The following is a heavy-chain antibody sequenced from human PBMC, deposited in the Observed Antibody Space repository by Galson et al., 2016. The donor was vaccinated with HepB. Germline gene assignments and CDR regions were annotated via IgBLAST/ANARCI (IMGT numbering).Heavy chain of an antibody. CDR3: ARDKSVLTGYSHYYGMDV. J-gene: IGHJ6*02. CDR1: GYTFTDYF. D-gene: IGHD3-9*01. V-gene: IGHV1-2*02. Sequence: SVKVSCKASGYTFTDYFMHWVRQAPGQGLEWMGWINPNSGGTNYAQKFQGRVTMTRDTSISTAYMELSRLRSNDTAVYYCARDKSVLTGYSHYYGMDVWGQGTTVTVSS. CDR2: INPNSGGT.